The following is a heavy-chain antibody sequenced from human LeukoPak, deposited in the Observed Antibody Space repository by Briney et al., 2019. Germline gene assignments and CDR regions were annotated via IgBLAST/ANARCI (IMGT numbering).Heavy chain of an antibody. CDR3: ARELAEGDFDY. CDR2: IYHSGST. D-gene: IGHD1-1*01. V-gene: IGHV4-59*12. Sequence: SETLSLTCTVSGGSISSYYWSWIRQPPGKGLEWIGYIYHSGSTDYNPSLKSRVTISVDTSKSQFSLKLTSVTAADTAVYYCARELAEGDFDYWGQGTLVTVSS. CDR1: GGSISSYY. J-gene: IGHJ4*02.